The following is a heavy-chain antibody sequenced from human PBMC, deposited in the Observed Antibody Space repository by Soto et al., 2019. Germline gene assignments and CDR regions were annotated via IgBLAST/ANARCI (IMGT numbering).Heavy chain of an antibody. CDR2: INAGNGNT. CDR1: GYTFTSYA. Sequence: QVQLVQSGAEVKKPGASVKVSCKASGYTFTSYAMHWVRQAPGQRLEWMGWINAGNGNTKYSQKFQGRVTITRDTSASTAYMELSSLRSEYTAVYYCARPGIAAAGYDYWGQGTLVTVSS. CDR3: ARPGIAAAGYDY. D-gene: IGHD6-13*01. J-gene: IGHJ4*02. V-gene: IGHV1-3*01.